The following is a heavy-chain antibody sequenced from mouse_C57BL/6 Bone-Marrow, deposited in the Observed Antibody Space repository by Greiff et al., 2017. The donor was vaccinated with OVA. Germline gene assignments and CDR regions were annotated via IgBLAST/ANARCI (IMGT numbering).Heavy chain of an antibody. CDR1: GFTFSSYA. CDR2: ISDGGSYT. Sequence: EVQRVESGGGLVKPGGSLKLSCAASGFTFSSYAMSWVRQTPEKRLEWVATISDGGSYTYYPDNVKGRFTISRDNAKNNLYLQMSHLKSEDTAMYYCARDYDYGAMDYWGQGTSVTVSS. CDR3: ARDYDYGAMDY. V-gene: IGHV5-4*01. J-gene: IGHJ4*01. D-gene: IGHD2-4*01.